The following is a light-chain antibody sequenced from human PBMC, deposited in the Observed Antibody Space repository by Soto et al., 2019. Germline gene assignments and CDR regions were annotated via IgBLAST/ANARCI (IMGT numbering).Light chain of an antibody. J-gene: IGLJ1*01. CDR1: SSDVGGSTH. CDR3: NSYTTSSTDV. V-gene: IGLV2-14*01. Sequence: QSALTQPASVSGSPGQSIAISCTGTSSDVGGSTHVSWYQHHPGEAPKLMIYEVSHRPSGVSDRFSGSKSGNTASLTISGLQAEDEADYYCNSYTTSSTDVFGTGTKLTVL. CDR2: EVS.